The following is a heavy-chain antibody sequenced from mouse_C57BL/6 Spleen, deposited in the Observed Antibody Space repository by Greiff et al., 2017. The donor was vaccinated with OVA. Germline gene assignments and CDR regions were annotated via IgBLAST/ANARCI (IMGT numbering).Heavy chain of an antibody. Sequence: EVKLMESGGGLVKPGGSLKLSCAASGFTFSSYAMSWVRQTPEKRLEWVATISDGGSYTYYPDNVKGRFTISRDNAKNNLYLQMSHLKSEDTAMYYCARDKNYGSSRYYFDYWGQGTTLTVSS. J-gene: IGHJ2*01. CDR2: ISDGGSYT. V-gene: IGHV5-4*01. D-gene: IGHD1-1*01. CDR3: ARDKNYGSSRYYFDY. CDR1: GFTFSSYA.